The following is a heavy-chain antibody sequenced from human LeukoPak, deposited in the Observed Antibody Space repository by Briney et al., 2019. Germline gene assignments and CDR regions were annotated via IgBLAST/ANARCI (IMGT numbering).Heavy chain of an antibody. CDR2: ISSSGSTI. CDR3: ARAGYSYGYFDY. D-gene: IGHD5-18*01. J-gene: IGHJ4*02. V-gene: IGHV3-48*03. Sequence: SFISSSGSTIYYADSVKRRFTISRDNAKNSLYLQMNSLRAEDTAVYYCARAGYSYGYFDYWGQGTLVTVSS.